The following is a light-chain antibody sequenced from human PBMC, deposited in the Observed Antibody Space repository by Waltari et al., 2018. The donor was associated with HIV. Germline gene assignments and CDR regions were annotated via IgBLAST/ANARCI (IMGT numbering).Light chain of an antibody. Sequence: EIVLTQSPATLSLSPGERATLSCGVSQSVSNNYLAWYQQKPGLAPRLLIYDASTRATGIPDRFSGSGSGTDFTLTISRLEPEDFAVYYCHQFGSSTSYTFGQGTKLEIK. J-gene: IGKJ2*01. CDR1: QSVSNNY. CDR3: HQFGSSTSYT. CDR2: DAS. V-gene: IGKV3D-20*01.